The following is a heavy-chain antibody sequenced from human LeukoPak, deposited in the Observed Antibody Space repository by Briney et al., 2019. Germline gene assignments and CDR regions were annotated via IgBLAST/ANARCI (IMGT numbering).Heavy chain of an antibody. CDR1: GGSISSYY. J-gene: IGHJ4*02. Sequence: PSETLSLTCTVSGGSISSYYWSWIRQPPGKGLEWIGYIYTSGSTNYNPSLKSRVTISVDTSKNQFSLKLSSVTAADTAVYYCARHASPHYFDYWGQGTLVTVSS. CDR3: ARHASPHYFDY. D-gene: IGHD3-16*01. V-gene: IGHV4-4*09. CDR2: IYTSGST.